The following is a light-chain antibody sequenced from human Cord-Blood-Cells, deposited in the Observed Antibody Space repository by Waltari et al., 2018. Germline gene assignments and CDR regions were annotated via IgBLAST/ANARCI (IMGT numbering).Light chain of an antibody. V-gene: IGKV1-5*01. CDR3: QQYNSYSST. Sequence: DIQMTQSPSTPSASVGGRVTIACRASQSIIGWLAWYQQKPGKAPELLNYDPSSLENGVPSRFSGSGSGTEFTLTISSLQPDDFATYYCQQYNSYSSTVGGGTKVEFK. CDR2: DPS. J-gene: IGKJ4*01. CDR1: QSIIGW.